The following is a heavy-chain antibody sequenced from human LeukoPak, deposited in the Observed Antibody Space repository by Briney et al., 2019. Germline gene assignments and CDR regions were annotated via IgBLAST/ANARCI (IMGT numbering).Heavy chain of an antibody. V-gene: IGHV3-74*01. CDR2: INSDGSST. CDR3: ARWGDIAAAATREWYYYGMDV. D-gene: IGHD6-13*01. J-gene: IGHJ6*02. Sequence: PGGSLRLSCAASGFTFSSYWMHWVRQAPGKGLVWVSRINSDGSSTSYADSVKGRFTISRDNAKNTLYLQTNSLRAEDTAVYYCARWGDIAAAATREWYYYGMDVWGQGTTVTVSS. CDR1: GFTFSSYW.